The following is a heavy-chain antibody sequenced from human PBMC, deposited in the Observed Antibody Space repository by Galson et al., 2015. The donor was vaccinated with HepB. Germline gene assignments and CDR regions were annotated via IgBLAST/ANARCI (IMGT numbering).Heavy chain of an antibody. CDR3: ARRRDSSGYYQL. CDR1: GYSFSSYW. CDR2: IHPGYSDT. Sequence: QSGAEVKKSGESLKISCEGSGYSFSSYWIGWVRQMPGKGLEWMGIIHPGYSDTRYSPSFQGQVTISADKSISTAYLQWSSLKASDTAMYYCARRRDSSGYYQLWGQGTLVTVSS. V-gene: IGHV5-51*03. D-gene: IGHD3-22*01. J-gene: IGHJ4*02.